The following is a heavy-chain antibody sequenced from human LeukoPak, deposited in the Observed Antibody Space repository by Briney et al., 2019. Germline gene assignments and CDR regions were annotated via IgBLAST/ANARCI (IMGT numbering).Heavy chain of an antibody. D-gene: IGHD3-22*01. Sequence: SETLSLICTVSGGSISSSSYYWGWIRQPPGKGLEWIGSIYYNGSTYYNPSLKSRVTISVDTSKNQFSLKLSSVTAADTAVYYCARNYYDTSGYYYPALFDYWGQGTLVTVSS. CDR3: ARNYYDTSGYYYPALFDY. CDR1: GGSISSSSYY. V-gene: IGHV4-39*01. J-gene: IGHJ4*02. CDR2: IYYNGST.